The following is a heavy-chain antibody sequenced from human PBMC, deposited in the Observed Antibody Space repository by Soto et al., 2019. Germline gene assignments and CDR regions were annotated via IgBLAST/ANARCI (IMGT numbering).Heavy chain of an antibody. Sequence: QVQLVQSGAEVKKPGASVKVSCKASGYTFTSSDINWVRQATGQGLEWMGWMNPNSGNTGSAQRFQGRVTMTRNTSISTPYMELSSLRSEDTAVYFCARPSKTHYDVWGGTNYYFDYWGQGTLVTVSS. CDR1: GYTFTSSD. CDR2: MNPNSGNT. CDR3: ARPSKTHYDVWGGTNYYFDY. D-gene: IGHD3-3*01. J-gene: IGHJ4*02. V-gene: IGHV1-8*01.